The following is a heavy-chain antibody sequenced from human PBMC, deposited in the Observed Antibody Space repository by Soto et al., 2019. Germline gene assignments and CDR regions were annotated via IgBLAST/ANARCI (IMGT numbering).Heavy chain of an antibody. D-gene: IGHD3-16*02. CDR3: AHRGGGEDSVWGGYRTAGAYYYDGLDV. CDR2: IYWNDDK. V-gene: IGHV2-5*01. J-gene: IGHJ6*02. CDR1: GFSLSTNGVG. Sequence: QITLKESGPTLVKPTQTLTLTCTFSGFSLSTNGVGVGWVRQPPGKALWWLALIYWNDDKRYSPSLRSRLAITKDTSKNQVVLKMTNMDPVDTATYYCAHRGGGEDSVWGGYRTAGAYYYDGLDVWGQGTTVTVSS.